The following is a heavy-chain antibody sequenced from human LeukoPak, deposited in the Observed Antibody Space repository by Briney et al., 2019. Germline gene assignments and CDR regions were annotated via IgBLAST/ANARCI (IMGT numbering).Heavy chain of an antibody. V-gene: IGHV4-38-2*01. CDR1: GYSINSGYY. CDR2: IYHSGTT. CDR3: ARMSGSIFGVVYFDY. Sequence: SETLSLTCAVSGYSINSGYYWGWIRPPPGKGLEWIGRIYHSGTTYYNPSLKSRVTISVDTAKNQFSLKLSSVTAADTAVYYCARMSGSIFGVVYFDYWGQGTLVTVSS. J-gene: IGHJ4*02. D-gene: IGHD3-3*01.